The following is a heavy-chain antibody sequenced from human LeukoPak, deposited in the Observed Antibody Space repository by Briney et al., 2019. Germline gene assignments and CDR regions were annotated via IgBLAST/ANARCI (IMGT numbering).Heavy chain of an antibody. CDR3: AKEGSSWLYYFDS. CDR2: ISENGGST. J-gene: IGHJ4*02. D-gene: IGHD6-13*01. CDR1: GFTFENYV. V-gene: IGHV3-43*02. Sequence: GGSLRLSCAASGFTFENYVMLWVRQAPGKGLEWVSLISENGGSTYYADSVKGRFTISRDNSKNSLYLPMNSLRTEDTAFHYCAKEGSSWLYYFDSWGQGTLVTVSS.